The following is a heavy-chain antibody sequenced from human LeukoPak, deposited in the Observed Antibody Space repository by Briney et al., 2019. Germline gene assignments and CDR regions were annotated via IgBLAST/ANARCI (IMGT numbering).Heavy chain of an antibody. V-gene: IGHV3-11*01. CDR1: GFTFSDYY. CDR3: ARSPDQQHLDY. Sequence: GGSLRLSCAASGFTFSDYYMSWIRQAPGKGLEWVSYISSSGSTIYYADSVKGRFTISRDNAKNSLYLQMNGLRAEDTAVYYCARSPDQQHLDYWGQGTLVTVSS. CDR2: ISSSGSTI. J-gene: IGHJ4*02. D-gene: IGHD6-13*01.